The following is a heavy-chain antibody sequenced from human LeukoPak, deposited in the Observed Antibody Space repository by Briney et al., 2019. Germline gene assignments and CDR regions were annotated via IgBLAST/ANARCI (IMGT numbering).Heavy chain of an antibody. Sequence: GASVKVSCRASGYTFTSYYMHWVRQAPGQGLEWMGIINHSGGSTSYTQKFQGRVTMTRDMSTSTVYMELSSLRSEDTAVYYCARVGGRLWFGELPFDYWGQGTLVTVSS. V-gene: IGHV1-46*01. CDR1: GYTFTSYY. J-gene: IGHJ4*02. D-gene: IGHD3-10*01. CDR3: ARVGGRLWFGELPFDY. CDR2: INHSGGST.